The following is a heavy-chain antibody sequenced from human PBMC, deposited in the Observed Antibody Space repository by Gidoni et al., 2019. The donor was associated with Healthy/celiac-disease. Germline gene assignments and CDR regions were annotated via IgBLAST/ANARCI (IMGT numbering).Heavy chain of an antibody. CDR2: ISGSGGST. CDR3: AKAPKWQTEVLDDY. J-gene: IGHJ4*02. V-gene: IGHV3-23*01. D-gene: IGHD2-8*01. Sequence: EVQLLESGGGLVQPGGSLRLSCAASGFPFSSYAMSWVRQAPGKGLEWVSAISGSGGSTYYADSVKGRFTISRDNSKNTLYLQMNSLRAEDTAVYYCAKAPKWQTEVLDDYWGQGTLVTVSS. CDR1: GFPFSSYA.